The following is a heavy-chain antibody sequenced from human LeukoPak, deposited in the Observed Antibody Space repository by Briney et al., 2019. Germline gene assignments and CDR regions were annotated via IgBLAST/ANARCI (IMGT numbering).Heavy chain of an antibody. V-gene: IGHV3-74*01. J-gene: IGHJ4*02. CDR2: IRGDGYDT. CDR1: GFSFSDFW. D-gene: IGHD3-10*01. Sequence: GGSLRLSCTASGFSFSDFWMHWVRQVPGKGLVWVSRIRGDGYDTNYADSVRGRFTISRDDAQNTLYLQMNSLRTEDTAVYYCASDRVLGSGSLDNWGQGTQVTVSS. CDR3: ASDRVLGSGSLDN.